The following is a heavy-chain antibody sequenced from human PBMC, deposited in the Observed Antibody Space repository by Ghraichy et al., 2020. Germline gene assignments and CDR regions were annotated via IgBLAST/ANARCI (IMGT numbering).Heavy chain of an antibody. J-gene: IGHJ5*02. V-gene: IGHV3-23*01. CDR3: AKEQRVVVVNWFDP. D-gene: IGHD3-22*01. CDR1: GFTFSSYA. Sequence: GESLNISCAASGFTFSSYAMSWVRQAPGKGLEWVSAISGSGGSTYYADSVKGRFTISRDNSKNKLYLQMNSLRAEDTAVYYCAKEQRVVVVNWFDPWGQGTLVTVSS. CDR2: ISGSGGST.